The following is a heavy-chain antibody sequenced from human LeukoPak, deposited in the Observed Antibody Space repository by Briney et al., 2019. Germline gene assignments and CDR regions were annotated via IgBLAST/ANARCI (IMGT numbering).Heavy chain of an antibody. CDR1: GFTFSYFW. V-gene: IGHV3-7*01. D-gene: IGHD6-19*01. Sequence: AGSLRPSCAASGFTFSYFWMNWVRQAPGEGLEWVASIKQDGSEKYYVDSVKGRFSISRDNAKNSLHLQMNSLRAEDTAVYYCARDHTVDGLVFDYWGQGILVTVSS. CDR2: IKQDGSEK. CDR3: ARDHTVDGLVFDY. J-gene: IGHJ4*02.